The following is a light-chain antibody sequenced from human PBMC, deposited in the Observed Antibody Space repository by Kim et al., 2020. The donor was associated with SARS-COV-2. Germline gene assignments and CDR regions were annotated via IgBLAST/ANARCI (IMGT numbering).Light chain of an antibody. V-gene: IGLV3-19*01. CDR1: SLRSYY. CDR3: NSRDISGNHLL. CDR2: GEN. J-gene: IGLJ2*01. Sequence: ALGQTVRGTFQGDSLRSYYASWYQQKPGQAPVLVVYGENNRPSGIPDRFSGSSSGNTASLTIIGAQAEDEADYYCNSRDISGNHLLFGGGTQLTVL.